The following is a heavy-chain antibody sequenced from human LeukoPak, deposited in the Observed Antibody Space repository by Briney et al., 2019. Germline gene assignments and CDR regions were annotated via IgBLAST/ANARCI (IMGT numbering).Heavy chain of an antibody. CDR2: IRYDGSDK. J-gene: IGHJ4*02. V-gene: IGHV3-30*02. Sequence: GGSLRLSCATSGIIFSVYGMHWVRQAPGKGLEWMAFIRYDGSDKYYADSVKGRFTISRDNSKNTVYLQMNSLRAEDTAVYYCAKDHYSSLYYFDYWGQGTLVTVSS. D-gene: IGHD4-11*01. CDR1: GIIFSVYG. CDR3: AKDHYSSLYYFDY.